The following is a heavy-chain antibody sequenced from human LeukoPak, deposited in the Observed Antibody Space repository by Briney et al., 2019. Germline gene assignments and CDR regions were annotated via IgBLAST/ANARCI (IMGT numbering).Heavy chain of an antibody. CDR1: GFTFSDNY. Sequence: GGSLRLSCAASGFTFSDNYMSWIRQAPGKGLEWVSYISGSSTYTNYADSVKGRFTISRDNSKNSLSLQMSSLRTEDTALYYCAKGQGSAGSYYADYWGQGTLVTVSS. CDR3: AKGQGSAGSYYADY. J-gene: IGHJ4*02. V-gene: IGHV3-11*05. CDR2: ISGSSTYT. D-gene: IGHD3-10*01.